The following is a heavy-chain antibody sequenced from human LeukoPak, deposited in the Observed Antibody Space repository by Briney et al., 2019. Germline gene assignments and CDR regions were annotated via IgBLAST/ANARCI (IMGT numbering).Heavy chain of an antibody. Sequence: SETLSLTCTVSGGSISSYYWSWIRQPPGKGLEWIGYIYYSGSTNYNPSLKSRVTISVDTSKNQFSLKLSSVTAADTAVYYYASLYYYGSGSYYNPLFDYWGQGTLVTVSS. V-gene: IGHV4-59*01. D-gene: IGHD3-10*01. CDR3: ASLYYYGSGSYYNPLFDY. J-gene: IGHJ4*02. CDR1: GGSISSYY. CDR2: IYYSGST.